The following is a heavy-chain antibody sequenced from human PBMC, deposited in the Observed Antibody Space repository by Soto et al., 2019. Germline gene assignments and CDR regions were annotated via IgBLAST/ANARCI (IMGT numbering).Heavy chain of an antibody. J-gene: IGHJ6*03. D-gene: IGHD1-1*01. Sequence: GGSLRLSCAASGFTFSNYAVTWVRQAPGKGLEWVSGISGSGGSTYYADSVKGRFTISRDNSKNTLYLQMNSLRAEDTAVYYCSIQPSSTYYYYMDVWGKGSTVTVSS. V-gene: IGHV3-23*01. CDR3: SIQPSSTYYYYMDV. CDR2: ISGSGGST. CDR1: GFTFSNYA.